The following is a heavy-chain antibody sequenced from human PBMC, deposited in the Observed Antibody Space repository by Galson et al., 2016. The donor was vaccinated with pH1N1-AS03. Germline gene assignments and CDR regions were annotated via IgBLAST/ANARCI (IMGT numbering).Heavy chain of an antibody. V-gene: IGHV3-7*01. Sequence: SLRLSCAASGFTFTDFWMCWVRLAPGKGLEWVANIKQDGSESYYVESVQDRFTISRDNAKNSLYLQMNSLRAEDTAVYYCAKDGRGGWFFDSWGQGTLVTVSS. D-gene: IGHD6-19*01. CDR1: GFTFTDFW. CDR2: IKQDGSES. CDR3: AKDGRGGWFFDS. J-gene: IGHJ4*02.